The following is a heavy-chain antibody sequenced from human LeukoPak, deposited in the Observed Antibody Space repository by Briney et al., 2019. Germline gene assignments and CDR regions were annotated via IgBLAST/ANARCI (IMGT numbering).Heavy chain of an antibody. Sequence: GGSLRLSCAASGFTLSSYWMHWVRQAPGKGLVWVSRINSDGSSTTYADSVKGRFTISRDNSKNTLSLQMNSLRVEDTGMYYCTTIHYWGQGTLITVSS. CDR1: GFTLSSYW. V-gene: IGHV3-74*01. D-gene: IGHD4/OR15-4a*01. J-gene: IGHJ4*02. CDR3: TTIHY. CDR2: INSDGSST.